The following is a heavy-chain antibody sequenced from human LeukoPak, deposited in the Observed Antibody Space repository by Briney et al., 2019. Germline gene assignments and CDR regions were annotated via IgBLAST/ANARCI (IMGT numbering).Heavy chain of an antibody. CDR1: GGTFSSYA. D-gene: IGHD2-15*01. CDR2: IIPIFGTA. J-gene: IGHJ4*02. CDR3: ASGYCSGGSCYRVEPDY. Sequence: SVKVSCKASGGTFSSYAISWVRQAPGQGLEWMGGIIPIFGTANYAQKFQGRVTVTADESTSTAYMELSSLRSEDTAVYYCASGYCSGGSCYRVEPDYWGQGTLVTVSS. V-gene: IGHV1-69*01.